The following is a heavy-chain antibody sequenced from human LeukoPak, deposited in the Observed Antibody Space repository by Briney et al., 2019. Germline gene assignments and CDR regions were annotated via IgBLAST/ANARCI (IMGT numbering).Heavy chain of an antibody. CDR2: ISSSGSTI. D-gene: IGHD5-18*01. CDR3: ARDGDSYGSGIDY. V-gene: IGHV3-48*03. CDR1: GFTFSIYE. J-gene: IGHJ4*02. Sequence: PGGSLRLSCSASGFTFSIYEMNWVRQAPGKGLEWVSYISSSGSTIYYADSVKGRFTISRDNAKNSLYLQMNSLRGEDTAIYCCARDGDSYGSGIDYWGQGTLVTVSP.